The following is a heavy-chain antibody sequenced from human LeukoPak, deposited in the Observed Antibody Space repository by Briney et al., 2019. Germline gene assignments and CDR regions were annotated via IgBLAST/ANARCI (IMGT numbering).Heavy chain of an antibody. D-gene: IGHD6-13*01. Sequence: PGGSLRLSCAASGFTFSSYWMSWVRQAPGKGLEWVANIKQDGSEKYYVDSVKGRFTISRDNAKNSLYLQMNSLRAEDTAVYYCARVAHQYSGSGDYYYGMDVWGQGTTVTVSS. V-gene: IGHV3-7*01. CDR1: GFTFSSYW. J-gene: IGHJ6*02. CDR3: ARVAHQYSGSGDYYYGMDV. CDR2: IKQDGSEK.